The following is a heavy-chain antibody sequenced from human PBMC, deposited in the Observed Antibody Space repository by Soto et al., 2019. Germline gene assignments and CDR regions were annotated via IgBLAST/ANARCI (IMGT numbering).Heavy chain of an antibody. D-gene: IGHD3-16*01. J-gene: IGHJ4*02. CDR2: IYYSGST. Sequence: QVQLQESGPGLVKPSQTLSLTCTVSGGSISSSGYYWSWIRQHPGKGLEWIGYIYYSGSTYYNPSLKSRVTISVDTSKNRFSLKLSSVTAADTAVYYCARDRRLGGFDYWGQGTLVTVSS. CDR3: ARDRRLGGFDY. V-gene: IGHV4-31*03. CDR1: GGSISSSGYY.